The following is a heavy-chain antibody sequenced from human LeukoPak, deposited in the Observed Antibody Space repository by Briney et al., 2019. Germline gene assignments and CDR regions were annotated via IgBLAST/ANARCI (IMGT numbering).Heavy chain of an antibody. CDR3: ARRDGFNRPYFDF. CDR2: IYYSGNT. Sequence: SETLSLTCTVSGGSISSGDYYWSWIRQPPGKGLEWIGYIYYSGNTYYNPSLKSRVTISVDTSKNQFSLKLFSVTAADTAVYYCARRDGFNRPYFDFWGQGTLVTVSS. J-gene: IGHJ4*02. CDR1: GGSISSGDYY. D-gene: IGHD5-24*01. V-gene: IGHV4-30-4*01.